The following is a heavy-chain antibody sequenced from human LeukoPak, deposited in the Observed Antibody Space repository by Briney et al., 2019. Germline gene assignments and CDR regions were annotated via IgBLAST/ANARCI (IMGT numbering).Heavy chain of an antibody. J-gene: IGHJ4*02. D-gene: IGHD6-6*01. CDR3: ARGRYSSSYLDY. CDR2: IRNDGSNK. V-gene: IGHV3-30*02. Sequence: PGGSLRLSCAASGITFSNYGMHWVRQAPGKGLEWVAFIRNDGSNKYYADSVKGRFTISRDSSKNTLYLQMNSLRAEDTAVYYCARGRYSSSYLDYWGQGTLVTASS. CDR1: GITFSNYG.